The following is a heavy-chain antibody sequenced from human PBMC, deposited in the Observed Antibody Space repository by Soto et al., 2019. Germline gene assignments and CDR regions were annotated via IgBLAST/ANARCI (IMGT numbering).Heavy chain of an antibody. D-gene: IGHD3-16*01. Sequence: QVQLRESGPGLVKPSETLSLTCTVSGGSISSYYWSWIRQPPGKGLEWIGYIYYSGSTNYNPSLKSRVTISVDTSKNQFSLKLSLKLSSVTAADTAVYYCARRWGDYFDYWGQGTLVTVSS. CDR3: ARRWGDYFDY. CDR1: GGSISSYY. V-gene: IGHV4-59*08. CDR2: IYYSGST. J-gene: IGHJ4*02.